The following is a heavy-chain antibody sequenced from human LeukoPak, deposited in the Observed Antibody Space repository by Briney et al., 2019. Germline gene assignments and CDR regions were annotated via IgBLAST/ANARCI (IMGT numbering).Heavy chain of an antibody. CDR1: GFTFSNYG. Sequence: GGSLRLSCEASGFTFSNYGMSWVRQAPGKGLEWVSGISTSGDSAYYADSVKGRFTISRDNSRNTLFLQMNNLRAEDTAVYYCAKLRARAVVMSSLDYWGQGTLITVSS. D-gene: IGHD3-22*01. CDR3: AKLRARAVVMSSLDY. J-gene: IGHJ4*02. CDR2: ISTSGDSA. V-gene: IGHV3-23*01.